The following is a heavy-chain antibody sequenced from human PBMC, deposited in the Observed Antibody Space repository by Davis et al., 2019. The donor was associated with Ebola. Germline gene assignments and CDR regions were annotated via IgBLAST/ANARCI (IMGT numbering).Heavy chain of an antibody. Sequence: SETLSLTCAVSGGSMSGFYWSWIRQPPGKGLEWIGSIYHSGSTYYNPSLKSRVTISVDTSKNQFSLKLSSVTAADTAVYYCASTGYFDYWGQGTLVTVSS. J-gene: IGHJ4*02. CDR2: IYHSGST. V-gene: IGHV4-59*05. CDR1: GGSMSGFY. D-gene: IGHD3-10*01. CDR3: ASTGYFDY.